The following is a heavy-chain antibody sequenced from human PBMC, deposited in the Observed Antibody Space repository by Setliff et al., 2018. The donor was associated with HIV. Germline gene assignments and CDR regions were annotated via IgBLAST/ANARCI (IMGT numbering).Heavy chain of an antibody. CDR2: VNPHDGGT. D-gene: IGHD2-15*01. Sequence: ASVKVSCKASGYTLTDYYVQWVRQAPGQGLEWMGWVNPHDGGTYYAQILEGRVTMTTDTSTSTAYMELRSLRSDDTAVYYCATGSRIYYYSYMDVWGKGTTVTVSS. V-gene: IGHV1-2*02. CDR1: GYTLTDYY. J-gene: IGHJ6*03. CDR3: ATGSRIYYYSYMDV.